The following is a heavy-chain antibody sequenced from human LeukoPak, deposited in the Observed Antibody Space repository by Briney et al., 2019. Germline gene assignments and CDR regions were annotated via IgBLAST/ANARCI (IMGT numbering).Heavy chain of an antibody. V-gene: IGHV3-7*01. CDR2: IKQDGSEK. D-gene: IGHD2-2*01. J-gene: IGHJ4*02. CDR3: AREGESTSSSGYFDY. CDR1: GFTFSSYW. Sequence: GGSLRLSCAASGFTFSSYWMSWVRQAPGKGLEWVANIKQDGSEKYYVDSVKGRFTISRDNAKNSLYLQMNSLRAEDTAVYYCAREGESTSSSGYFDYWGQGTLVTVS.